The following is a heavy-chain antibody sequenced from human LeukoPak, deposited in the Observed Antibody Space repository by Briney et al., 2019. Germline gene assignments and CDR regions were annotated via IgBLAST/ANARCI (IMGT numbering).Heavy chain of an antibody. J-gene: IGHJ4*02. CDR1: GYSISSGYY. Sequence: SETLSLTCAVSGYSISSGYYWSWIRQPAGKGLEWIGRIYTSGSTNYNPSLKSRVTMSVDTSKNQFSLKLSSVTAADTAVYYCAREIAVAGRTYYFDYWGQGTLVTVSS. CDR3: AREIAVAGRTYYFDY. D-gene: IGHD6-19*01. CDR2: IYTSGST. V-gene: IGHV4-4*07.